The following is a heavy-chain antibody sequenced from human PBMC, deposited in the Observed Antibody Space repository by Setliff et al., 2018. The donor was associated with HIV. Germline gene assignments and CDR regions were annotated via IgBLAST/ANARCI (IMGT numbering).Heavy chain of an antibody. CDR2: IYYIGNT. Sequence: SETLSLTCTVSGGSISGGGYYWSWIRQHPGKGLDWIGNIYYIGNTDYNPSLKSRVTISIDTSKNQFSLKLSFVTAADTAVYYCARGAGDRGDAFDVWGQGTMVTVSS. J-gene: IGHJ3*01. CDR3: ARGAGDRGDAFDV. V-gene: IGHV4-31*03. CDR1: GGSISGGGYY. D-gene: IGHD7-27*01.